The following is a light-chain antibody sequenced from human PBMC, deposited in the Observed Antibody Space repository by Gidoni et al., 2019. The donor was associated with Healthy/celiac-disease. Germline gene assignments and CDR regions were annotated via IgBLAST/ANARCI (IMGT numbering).Light chain of an antibody. CDR3: QQYYSTPT. CDR1: QSVLYRSNNKTY. Sequence: IVLNQPPDSMAVYLFEWATINCKSSQSVLYRSNNKTYLAWYQQKPGQPPKLLIDWASTRESGVPDRFSGSGSGTYFTLTISSLQAEDVAVYYCQQYYSTPTFGQGTKVEIK. V-gene: IGKV4-1*01. CDR2: WAS. J-gene: IGKJ1*01.